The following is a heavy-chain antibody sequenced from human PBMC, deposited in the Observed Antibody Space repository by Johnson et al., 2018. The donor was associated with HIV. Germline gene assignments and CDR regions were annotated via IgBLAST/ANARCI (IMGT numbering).Heavy chain of an antibody. CDR3: ARENSSGYHDAFDI. D-gene: IGHD3-22*01. Sequence: QEQLVESGGGVVQPGRSLRLSCAASGFTFSSYAMHWVRQAPGKGLEWVAVIPYDGSNKYYADSVKGRFTISRDNSKNTLYLQMNSLRAEDTAVYYCARENSSGYHDAFDIWGQGTMVTVSS. CDR1: GFTFSSYA. CDR2: IPYDGSNK. V-gene: IGHV3-30-3*01. J-gene: IGHJ3*02.